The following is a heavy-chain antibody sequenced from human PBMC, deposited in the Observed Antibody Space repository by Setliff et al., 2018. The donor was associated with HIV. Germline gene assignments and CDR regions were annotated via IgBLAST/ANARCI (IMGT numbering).Heavy chain of an antibody. CDR2: INTHTGNP. CDR3: ARNYYDVWSLSFGGWFDP. D-gene: IGHD3-3*01. Sequence: ASVKVSCKASGYTFTSYAMNWVRQAPGQGLEWMGWINTHTGNPTYAQDFTGRFVFSLDTSVSTAYLQISSLKAEDTAVYYCARNYYDVWSLSFGGWFDPWGQGTLVTAPQ. V-gene: IGHV7-4-1*02. J-gene: IGHJ5*02. CDR1: GYTFTSYA.